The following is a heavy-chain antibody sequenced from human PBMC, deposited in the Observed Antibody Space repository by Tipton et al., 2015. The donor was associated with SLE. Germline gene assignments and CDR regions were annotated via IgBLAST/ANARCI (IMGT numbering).Heavy chain of an antibody. V-gene: IGHV1-69*09. D-gene: IGHD3-3*01. CDR1: GGTFSSYA. CDR3: ASVYYDFWSGYYYFDY. Sequence: QLVQSGAEVKKPGSSVKVSCKASGGTFSSYAISWVRQAPGQGLEWMGRIIPILGIANYAQKFQGRVTITADKSTSTAYMELSSLRSEDTAVYYCASVYYDFWSGYYYFDYWGQGTLVTVSS. CDR2: IIPILGIA. J-gene: IGHJ4*02.